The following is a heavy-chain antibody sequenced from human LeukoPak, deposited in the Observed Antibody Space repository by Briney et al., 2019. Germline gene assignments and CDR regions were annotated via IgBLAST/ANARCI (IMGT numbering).Heavy chain of an antibody. V-gene: IGHV3-66*01. J-gene: IGHJ4*02. D-gene: IGHD3-22*01. CDR1: GFTVSSNY. Sequence: GGSLRLSCAASGFTVSSNYMSGVRQAPGKGLEWVSVIYSGGSTYYADSVKGRFTISRDNSKNTLYLQMNSLRAEDTAVYYCAREGGQYYDSSGYFDYWGQGTLVTVSS. CDR2: IYSGGST. CDR3: AREGGQYYDSSGYFDY.